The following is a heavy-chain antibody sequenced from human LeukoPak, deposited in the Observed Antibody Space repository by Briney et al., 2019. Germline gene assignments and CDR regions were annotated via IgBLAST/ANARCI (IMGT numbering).Heavy chain of an antibody. V-gene: IGHV3-21*04. J-gene: IGHJ6*03. Sequence: GGSLRLSCAASGFTFSNYGMNWVRQAPGKGLEWVSSISSSSTYIYYADSVKGRFTISGDNAKNSLYLQMTSLRAEDTAVYYCAKSSGWNYYYYYMDVWGKGTTVIASS. D-gene: IGHD6-19*01. CDR2: ISSSSTYI. CDR1: GFTFSNYG. CDR3: AKSSGWNYYYYYMDV.